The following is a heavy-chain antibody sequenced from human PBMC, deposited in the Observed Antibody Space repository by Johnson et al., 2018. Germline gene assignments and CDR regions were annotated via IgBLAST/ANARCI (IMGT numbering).Heavy chain of an antibody. V-gene: IGHV1-69*12. CDR2: IIPIFGTA. CDR1: GGTFSSYA. Sequence: QVQLVQSGAEVKKPGSSVKVSCKASGGTFSSYAISWVRQAPGQGLEWMGGIIPIFGTANYAQKFQGRVTITADESTSTAYMELSSLRSEETAVYYCARDGAEMATMSDAFDIWGQGTMVTVSS. D-gene: IGHD5-24*01. CDR3: ARDGAEMATMSDAFDI. J-gene: IGHJ3*02.